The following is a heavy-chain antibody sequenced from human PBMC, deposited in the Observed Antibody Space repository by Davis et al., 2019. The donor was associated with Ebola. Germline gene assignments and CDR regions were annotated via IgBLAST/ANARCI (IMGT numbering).Heavy chain of an antibody. D-gene: IGHD2-21*01. J-gene: IGHJ5*02. CDR2: VFYSGTP. V-gene: IGHV4-39*02. CDR3: AREETRGSIAGWFAP. Sequence: MPSETLSLTCTVSGASISDNNYFWAWIRQPPGKGLEWIGSVFYSGTPYYNPFLKSRVTMSVDTSKNQFSVTLSSLTAADTAFYYCAREETRGSIAGWFAPWGQGTLVTVSS. CDR1: GASISDNNYF.